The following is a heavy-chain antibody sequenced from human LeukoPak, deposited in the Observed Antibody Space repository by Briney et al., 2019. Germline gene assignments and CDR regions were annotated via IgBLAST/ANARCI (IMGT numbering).Heavy chain of an antibody. D-gene: IGHD2-2*01. V-gene: IGHV3-30*04. Sequence: HTGGSLSLSCAASGFTFSSYAMHWVRQAPGKGLEWVAVISYDGSNKYYADSVKGRFTISRDNSKNTLYLQMNSLRAEDTAVYYCAREEEPHYCSSTSCLIYYYGMDVWGKGTTVTVSS. CDR3: AREEEPHYCSSTSCLIYYYGMDV. CDR2: ISYDGSNK. CDR1: GFTFSSYA. J-gene: IGHJ6*04.